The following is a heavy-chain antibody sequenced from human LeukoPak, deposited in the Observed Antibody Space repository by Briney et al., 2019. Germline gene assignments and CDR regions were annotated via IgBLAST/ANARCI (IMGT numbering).Heavy chain of an antibody. D-gene: IGHD2-15*01. CDR3: ARLNLVVAALYY. CDR2: INHSGST. Sequence: SETLSLTCAVYGGSFSGDYWSWLRQPPGKGLEWIGDINHSGSTNYNASLKSRVTISRDTSKNQFSLKLSSVTAADTAVYYCARLNLVVAALYYWGQGTLVTVSS. J-gene: IGHJ4*02. CDR1: GGSFSGDY. V-gene: IGHV4-34*01.